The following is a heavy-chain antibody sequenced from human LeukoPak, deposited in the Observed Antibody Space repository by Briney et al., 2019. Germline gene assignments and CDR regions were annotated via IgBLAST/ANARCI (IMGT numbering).Heavy chain of an antibody. D-gene: IGHD2-8*01. CDR3: AKGGYRGYCSTRNCQNWFDP. V-gene: IGHV3-23*01. J-gene: IGHJ5*02. Sequence: GGSLRLSCAASGFTFSSYAMSWVRQAPGKGLEWVSTISGSGGSTYYADSVKGRFTISRDNSKNTLYLQMNNLRAEDTAVYYCAKGGYRGYCSTRNCQNWFDPWGQGTLVIVSS. CDR2: ISGSGGST. CDR1: GFTFSSYA.